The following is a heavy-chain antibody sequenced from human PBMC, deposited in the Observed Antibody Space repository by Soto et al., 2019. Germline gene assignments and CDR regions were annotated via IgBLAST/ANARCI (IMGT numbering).Heavy chain of an antibody. CDR1: GGSISSYY. V-gene: IGHV4-59*01. CDR3: AREVAEKYYYYGMDV. CDR2: IYYSGST. D-gene: IGHD2-15*01. Sequence: SETLSLTCTVSGGSISSYYWSWIRQPPGKGLEWIGYIYYSGSTNYNPSLKSRVTISVDTSKNQFSLKLSSVTAADTAVYYCAREVAEKYYYYGMDVWGQGTTVTVSS. J-gene: IGHJ6*02.